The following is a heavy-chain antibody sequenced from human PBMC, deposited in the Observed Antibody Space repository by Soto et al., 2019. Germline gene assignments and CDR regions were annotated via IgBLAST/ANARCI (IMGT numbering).Heavy chain of an antibody. CDR1: GFTFEEHT. J-gene: IGHJ4*02. V-gene: IGHV3-43*01. CDR2: LSWDGGTT. D-gene: IGHD5-12*01. Sequence: EVMLEESGGAVVQPGGSLRLSCVVSGFTFEEHTIHWGRQAPGKGLEWISLLSWDGGTTYYAESVKGRFTISRDSGTNSVFLQMDSLRSEDTALYYCTRVQKKYRTTSGVDFDSWGQGTQVTVSS. CDR3: TRVQKKYRTTSGVDFDS.